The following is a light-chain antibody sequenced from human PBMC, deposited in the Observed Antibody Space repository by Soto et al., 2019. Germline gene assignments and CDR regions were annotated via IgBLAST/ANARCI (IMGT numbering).Light chain of an antibody. J-gene: IGLJ2*01. CDR3: AAWDDSLSGRV. CDR1: SSNIGSNY. V-gene: IGLV1-47*02. CDR2: SNN. Sequence: QSVLTQPPSASGTPGQRVTISCSGSSSNIGSNYVYWYQQLPRTAPKLLIYSNNQRPSGVPDRFSGSKSGTSASLAISGLRSEDEADYYCAAWDDSLSGRVFGGGTKLTVL.